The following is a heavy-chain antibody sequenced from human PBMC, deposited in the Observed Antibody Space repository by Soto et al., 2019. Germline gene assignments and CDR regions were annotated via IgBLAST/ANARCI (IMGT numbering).Heavy chain of an antibody. CDR3: AVIGRGCRLGYCGGGSCGKIDY. Sequence: SVKVSCKASGGTFSSYAISWVRQAPGQGLEWMGGIIPIFGTANYAQKFQGRVTITADESTSTAYMELSSLRSEDTAVYYCAVIGRGCRLGYCGGGSCGKIDYWGRGPLDTVSS. D-gene: IGHD2-15*01. V-gene: IGHV1-69*13. J-gene: IGHJ4*02. CDR2: IIPIFGTA. CDR1: GGTFSSYA.